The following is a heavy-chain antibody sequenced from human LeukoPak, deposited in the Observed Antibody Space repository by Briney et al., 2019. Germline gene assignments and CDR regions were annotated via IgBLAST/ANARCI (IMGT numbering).Heavy chain of an antibody. CDR1: VFTFNSYS. V-gene: IGHV3-21*01. D-gene: IGHD2-8*01. Sequence: PGGSLRLSCTASVFTFNSYSMNWVRQAPGKGLEWVSSISSTSSYIYYADSVKGRFTLSRDNAKNSLYLQMNSLRAEDTAVYYCARHRSREYAYWGQGTLVTVSS. CDR2: ISSTSSYI. J-gene: IGHJ4*02. CDR3: ARHRSREYAY.